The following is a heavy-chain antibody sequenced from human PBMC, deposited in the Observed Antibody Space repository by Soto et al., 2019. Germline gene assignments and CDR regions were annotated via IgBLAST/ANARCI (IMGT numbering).Heavy chain of an antibody. V-gene: IGHV6-1*01. CDR1: GDSVSSNSAA. Sequence: PSQTLSLTCVISGDSVSSNSAAWNWIRQSPSRGLEWLGRTYYRSKWYNDYAVSVKSRITINPDTSKNQFSLQLNSVTPEDTAVYYCAREGIWFGELTDNWFDPWGQGTLVTVSS. CDR2: TYYRSKWYN. D-gene: IGHD3-10*01. CDR3: AREGIWFGELTDNWFDP. J-gene: IGHJ5*02.